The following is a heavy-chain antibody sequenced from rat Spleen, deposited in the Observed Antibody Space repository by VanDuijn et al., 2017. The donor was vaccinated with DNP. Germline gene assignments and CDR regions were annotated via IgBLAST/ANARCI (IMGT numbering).Heavy chain of an antibody. CDR1: GFSLTTYY. Sequence: QVQLKETGPGLVQPTQTLSITCTVSGFSLTTYYIQWVRQTPGKGLEWMGFIRNSGTTEYNSDFKSRLSISRDTSKSQVFLKMNSLQTEDTAIYFCTRDYYSSSFTYWGQGTLVTVSS. J-gene: IGHJ3*01. CDR2: IRNSGTT. V-gene: IGHV2-65*01. D-gene: IGHD1-2*01. CDR3: TRDYYSSSFTY.